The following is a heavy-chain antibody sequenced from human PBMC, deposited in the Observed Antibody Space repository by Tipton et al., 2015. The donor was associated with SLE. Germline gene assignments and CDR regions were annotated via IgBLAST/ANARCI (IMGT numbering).Heavy chain of an antibody. V-gene: IGHV1-69*01. CDR3: ARDRIGGVLPWYFAL. J-gene: IGHJ2*01. CDR2: IIPVFRTI. D-gene: IGHD2-8*02. CDR1: GDTLSNHA. Sequence: QLVQSGAEVKKPGSSVKVSCKTSGDTLSNHAINWLRQAPGQGPEWMGGIIPVFRTIDYAQNFQGRLTITADESTSTVYMELISLRSEDTAVYYCARDRIGGVLPWYFALWGRGTLVTVS.